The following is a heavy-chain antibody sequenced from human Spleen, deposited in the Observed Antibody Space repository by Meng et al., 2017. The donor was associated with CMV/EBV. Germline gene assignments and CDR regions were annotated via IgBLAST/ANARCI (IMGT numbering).Heavy chain of an antibody. CDR2: IRYDENNK. D-gene: IGHD6-13*01. Sequence: GGSLRLSCAASGFTFSSYGMHWVRQAPGKGLEWVAFIRYDENNKEYADSVKGRFTISRDNSKNTPYLQMNSLRAEDTAVYYSGIAAADSWFDPWGQGTLVTVSS. J-gene: IGHJ5*02. V-gene: IGHV3-30*02. CDR3: GIAAADSWFDP. CDR1: GFTFSSYG.